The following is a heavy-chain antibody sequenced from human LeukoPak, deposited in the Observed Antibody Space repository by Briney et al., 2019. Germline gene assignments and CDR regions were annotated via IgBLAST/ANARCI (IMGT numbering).Heavy chain of an antibody. J-gene: IGHJ4*02. V-gene: IGHV4-59*01. CDR3: ARLTRRSGNYFEN. CDR1: GGSIISYY. Sequence: KASETLSLTCTVSGGSIISYYWSWIRQPPGKGLEWIGFIYHSGSTNYNPSLKSRVTISVDTSNNQFSLKLTSVTAADTAVYYCARLTRRSGNYFENWGQGTLVTVSS. D-gene: IGHD1-1*01. CDR2: IYHSGST.